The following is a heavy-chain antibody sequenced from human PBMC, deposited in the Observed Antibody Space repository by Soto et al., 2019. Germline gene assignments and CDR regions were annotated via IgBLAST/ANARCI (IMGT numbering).Heavy chain of an antibody. CDR3: ARSDHVDRYFDY. J-gene: IGHJ4*02. V-gene: IGHV1-18*01. CDR1: GYSFTNYA. Sequence: QVELVQSGPEVKKPGASVKVSCKASGYSFTNYAIGWVRQAPGQGLEWVGWISPFHGDTNYAQNFPGRNPGTTGSSKRPGHKGPGRLRSDGHALLYCARSDHVDRYFDYWGQGTRITVSS. CDR2: ISPFHGDT. D-gene: IGHD3-16*01.